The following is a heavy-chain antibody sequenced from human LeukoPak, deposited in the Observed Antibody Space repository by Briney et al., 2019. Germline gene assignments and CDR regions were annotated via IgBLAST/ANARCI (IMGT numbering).Heavy chain of an antibody. J-gene: IGHJ3*02. V-gene: IGHV3-15*01. D-gene: IGHD3-22*01. CDR1: GFTFSNAW. Sequence: GGSLRLSCAASGFTFSNAWMSWVRQAPGKGLEWVGRIKSKTDGGTTDYAAPVKGRFTISRDDSKNTLYLQMNSLKTEDTAVYYCTTGPGYCYDSSGYAFLAFDIWGQGTMVTVSS. CDR3: TTGPGYCYDSSGYAFLAFDI. CDR2: IKSKTDGGTT.